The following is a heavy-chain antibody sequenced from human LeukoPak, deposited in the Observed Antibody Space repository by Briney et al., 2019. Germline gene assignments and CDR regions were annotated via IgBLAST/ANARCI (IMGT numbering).Heavy chain of an antibody. J-gene: IGHJ4*02. CDR1: GFTFSSYW. V-gene: IGHV3-7*02. D-gene: IGHD3-16*01. Sequence: GGSLRLSCAASGFTFSSYWMSRVRQAPGKGPEWVANIKEDGSEKYYVDSVKGRFTISRDNAKNSLYLQMNSLGAEDTAVYYCARGRGGYYFDYWGQGTLVTVSS. CDR2: IKEDGSEK. CDR3: ARGRGGYYFDY.